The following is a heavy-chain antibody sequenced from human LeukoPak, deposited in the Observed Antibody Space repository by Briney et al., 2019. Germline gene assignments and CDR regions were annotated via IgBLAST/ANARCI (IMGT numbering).Heavy chain of an antibody. CDR3: ASDYGDYGGTYGFDY. CDR2: ISYDGTNK. V-gene: IGHV3-30*03. D-gene: IGHD4-17*01. CDR1: GFTFRSYG. J-gene: IGHJ4*02. Sequence: GRPLRLSFGAPGFTFRSYGGHAVRQAPAKVLETVAPISYDGTNKHYAGSVKGRFTISRDNSKDTLDLQMNSLRAEDTAVYYCASDYGDYGGTYGFDYWGQGTLVTVSS.